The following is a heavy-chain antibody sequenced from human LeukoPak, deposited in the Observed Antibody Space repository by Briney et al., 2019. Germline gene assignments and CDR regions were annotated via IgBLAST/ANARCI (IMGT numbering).Heavy chain of an antibody. CDR2: IKQDGSEK. J-gene: IGHJ5*02. Sequence: PGGSLRLSCAASGFTFSTHWMIWLRQAPGKGLEWVANIKQDGSEKYYVDSVKGRFIISRDNAKNSLYLQMNSLRAEDTAVYYCARGGLRYFGHWGLGTLVTVSS. D-gene: IGHD3-16*01. CDR1: GFTFSTHW. V-gene: IGHV3-7*04. CDR3: ARGGLRYFGH.